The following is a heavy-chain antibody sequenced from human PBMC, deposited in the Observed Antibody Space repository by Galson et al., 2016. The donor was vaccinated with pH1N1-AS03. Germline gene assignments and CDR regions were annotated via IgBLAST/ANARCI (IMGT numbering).Heavy chain of an antibody. CDR2: INQDENEK. D-gene: IGHD2-21*02. CDR3: ARESTGTEHIVVVTGRYGYYYMDV. Sequence: LRLSCAASGFTFKSYWMSWVRQAPGKGLEWVANINQDENEKYCVDSVKGRFTISRDSAKNSLYLEMNSLRAEDTALYYCARESTGTEHIVVVTGRYGYYYMDVWGKGTTVTVSS. J-gene: IGHJ6*03. V-gene: IGHV3-7*03. CDR1: GFTFKSYW.